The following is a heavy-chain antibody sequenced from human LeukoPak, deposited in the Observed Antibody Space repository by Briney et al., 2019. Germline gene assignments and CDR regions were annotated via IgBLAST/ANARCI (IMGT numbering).Heavy chain of an antibody. CDR3: AKEFPYYYDISGYYQDY. CDR1: GFTFSSYA. CDR2: ISGSGGST. Sequence: GGSLRLSCAASGFTFSSYAMSWVRQAPGKGLEWFSHISGSGGSTYYADYGKGRFTSSRDNSKNTLYRQMNSLRAEDTALYYCAKEFPYYYDISGYYQDYWGQGTLVTVSS. J-gene: IGHJ4*02. D-gene: IGHD3-22*01. V-gene: IGHV3-23*01.